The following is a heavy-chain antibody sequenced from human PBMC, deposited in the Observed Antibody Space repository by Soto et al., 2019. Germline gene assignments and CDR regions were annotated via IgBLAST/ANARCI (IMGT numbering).Heavy chain of an antibody. V-gene: IGHV1-69*13. Sequence: ASVKVSCKASGGTFSSYAISWVRQAPGQGLEWMGGIIPIFGTANYAQKIQGRVTITADESTSTAYMELSSLRYEDTAVYYCASPRGHSSSPEPFQHWGQGTLVTVSS. J-gene: IGHJ1*01. CDR2: IIPIFGTA. CDR1: GGTFSSYA. CDR3: ASPRGHSSSPEPFQH. D-gene: IGHD6-6*01.